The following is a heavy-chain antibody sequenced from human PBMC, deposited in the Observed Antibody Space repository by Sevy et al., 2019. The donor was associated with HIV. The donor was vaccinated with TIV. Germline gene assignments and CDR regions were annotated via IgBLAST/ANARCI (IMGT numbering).Heavy chain of an antibody. CDR2: IYIAGRT. J-gene: IGHJ6*02. D-gene: IGHD3-16*01. CDR1: GFTVSDNY. CDR3: VREDLVLGEDNYYGMDV. Sequence: GGSLRLSCAVSGFTVSDNYMNWVRQAPGKGLEWVSIIYIAGRTYYADSVRGRFTISRDKAKNTLYLQMNSLRVEDTAMYYCVREDLVLGEDNYYGMDVWGQGTTVTVSS. V-gene: IGHV3-53*01.